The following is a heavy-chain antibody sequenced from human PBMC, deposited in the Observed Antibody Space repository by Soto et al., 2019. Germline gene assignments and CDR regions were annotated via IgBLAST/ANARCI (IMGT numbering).Heavy chain of an antibody. J-gene: IGHJ4*02. CDR3: ARYPYDSSGFFDH. CDR2: INSDGSST. Sequence: GGSLRLSCAASGFTFNTYWMHWVRQAPGKGLVWVSRINSDGSSTSYADSVKGRFTISRDNAKNTLYLQMKGLRAEDTAVYYFARYPYDSSGFFDHRGQRALVTVSS. CDR1: GFTFNTYW. D-gene: IGHD3-22*01. V-gene: IGHV3-74*01.